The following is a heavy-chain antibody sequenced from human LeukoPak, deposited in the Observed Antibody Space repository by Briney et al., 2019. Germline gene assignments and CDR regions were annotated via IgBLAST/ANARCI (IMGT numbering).Heavy chain of an antibody. CDR3: ARNWFDP. CDR1: GFTVSSDY. V-gene: IGHV3-53*05. CDR2: IYSGGST. J-gene: IGHJ5*02. Sequence: GGSLRLSCAASGFTVSSDYMSWVRQAPGEGLEWVSVIYSGGSTYYADSVKGRFTISRDKSKNTVYLQMNSLRFEDTAMYYCARNWFDPWGQGTLVTVSS.